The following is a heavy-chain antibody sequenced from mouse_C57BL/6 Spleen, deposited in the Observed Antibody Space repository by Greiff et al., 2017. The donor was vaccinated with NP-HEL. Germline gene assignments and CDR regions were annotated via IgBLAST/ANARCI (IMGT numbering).Heavy chain of an antibody. V-gene: IGHV10-1*01. CDR1: GFSFNTYA. Sequence: DVQLVESGGGLVQPKGSLKLSCAASGFSFNTYAMNWVRQAPGKGLEWVARIRSKSNNYATYYADSVKDRFTISRDDSESMLYLQMNNLKTEDTAMYYCVRLAGTGYFDYWGQGTTLTVSS. CDR2: IRSKSNNYAT. J-gene: IGHJ2*01. D-gene: IGHD4-1*01. CDR3: VRLAGTGYFDY.